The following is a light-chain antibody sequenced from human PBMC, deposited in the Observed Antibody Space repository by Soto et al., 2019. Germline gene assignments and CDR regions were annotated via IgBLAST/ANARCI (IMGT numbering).Light chain of an antibody. V-gene: IGKV3-20*01. CDR3: QKYGYSPGLA. CDR1: QSVRGNY. J-gene: IGKJ4*01. Sequence: EIVFTRSPGRLSLCPGGRAGRGFMAIQSVRGNYLAWHLQKSGQAPRLLIYDATSRATDVPDRFSGSGSGTDFTLTISRLETEDFAVYYCQKYGYSPGLAVGGGTKVDI. CDR2: DAT.